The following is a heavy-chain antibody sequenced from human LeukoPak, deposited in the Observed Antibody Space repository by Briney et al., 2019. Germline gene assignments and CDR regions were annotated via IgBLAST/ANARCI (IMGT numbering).Heavy chain of an antibody. CDR1: GGSISSSSYY. CDR3: AGHGGGGYYYDSSGYYYFDY. CDR2: IYYSGST. V-gene: IGHV4-39*01. D-gene: IGHD3-22*01. J-gene: IGHJ4*02. Sequence: SETLSLTCTVSGGSISSSSYYWGWIRQPPGKGLEWIGSIYYSGSTYYNPSLKSRVTISVDTSKNQFSLKLSSVTAADTAVYYCAGHGGGGYYYDSSGYYYFDYWGQGTLVTVSS.